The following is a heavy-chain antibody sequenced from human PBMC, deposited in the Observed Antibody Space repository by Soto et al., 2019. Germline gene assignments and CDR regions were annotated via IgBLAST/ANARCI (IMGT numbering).Heavy chain of an antibody. Sequence: ASVKVSCKASGYTFTGYYMRWVRQAPGQGLEWMGWINPNSGGTNYAQKFQGWVTMTRDTSISTAYMELSRLRSDDTAVYYCARGKYQLPSGAFDYWGQGTLVTVSS. CDR3: ARGKYQLPSGAFDY. J-gene: IGHJ4*02. D-gene: IGHD2-2*01. CDR2: INPNSGGT. V-gene: IGHV1-2*04. CDR1: GYTFTGYY.